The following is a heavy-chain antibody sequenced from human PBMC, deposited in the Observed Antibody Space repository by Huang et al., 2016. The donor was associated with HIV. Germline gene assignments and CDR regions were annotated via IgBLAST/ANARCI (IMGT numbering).Heavy chain of an antibody. J-gene: IGHJ4*02. CDR2: ISDYGRSQ. D-gene: IGHD2-15*01. CDR3: AKESRWFSDFDH. V-gene: IGHV3-30*18. Sequence: QVHLVESGGGVVQPGGSLSLSCAASGFKLSGFGMHWVRQAPGKGLEWVAVISDYGRSQFYTDSVNGRFTISRDNSDNTLSLQMKGLRPDDTAVYYCAKESRWFSDFDHWGQGVLVSVSS. CDR1: GFKLSGFG.